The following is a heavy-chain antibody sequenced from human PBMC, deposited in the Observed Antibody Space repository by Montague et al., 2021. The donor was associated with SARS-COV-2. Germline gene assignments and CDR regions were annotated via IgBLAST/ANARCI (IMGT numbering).Heavy chain of an antibody. CDR1: GGSISGYY. D-gene: IGHD3-3*01. J-gene: IGHJ4*02. Sequence: SETLSLTCTVSGGSISGYYWSWIRQPPGKGLEWIGYICYSGSTNYNPSLKSRVTISVDTSKNQFSLKLSSVTAADTAVYYCASQVPDFWSGIDYWGQGTLVTVSS. CDR2: ICYSGST. V-gene: IGHV4-59*01. CDR3: ASQVPDFWSGIDY.